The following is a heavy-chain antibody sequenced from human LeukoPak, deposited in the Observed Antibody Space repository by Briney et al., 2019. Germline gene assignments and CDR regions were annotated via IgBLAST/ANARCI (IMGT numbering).Heavy chain of an antibody. J-gene: IGHJ4*02. CDR1: GFSLNNAW. Sequence: GGSLRPSCAASGFSLNNAWMTWVRQAPGKGLEWVGRIKSKTDGGTIDYAAPVKGRSTISRDDSKNMVYLVMNSLKTEDTAVYYCTTSYYDSSGFRAWGQGTLVTVSS. CDR2: IKSKTDGGTI. D-gene: IGHD3-22*01. CDR3: TTSYYDSSGFRA. V-gene: IGHV3-15*01.